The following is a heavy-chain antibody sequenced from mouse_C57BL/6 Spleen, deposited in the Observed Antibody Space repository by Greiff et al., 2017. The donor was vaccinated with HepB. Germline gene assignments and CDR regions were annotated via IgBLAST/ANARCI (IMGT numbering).Heavy chain of an antibody. J-gene: IGHJ3*01. V-gene: IGHV14-2*01. CDR3: ASSIATPGFAY. CDR1: GFNIKDYY. Sequence: EVQLQQSGAELAKPGASVKLSCTASGFNIKDYYMHWVKQRTEQGLEWIGRIDPEDGETKYAPKFQGKATITADTSANTAYLQLSSLTSVESAVYCCASSIATPGFAYWGEGTLVIVSP. CDR2: IDPEDGET. D-gene: IGHD6-1*01.